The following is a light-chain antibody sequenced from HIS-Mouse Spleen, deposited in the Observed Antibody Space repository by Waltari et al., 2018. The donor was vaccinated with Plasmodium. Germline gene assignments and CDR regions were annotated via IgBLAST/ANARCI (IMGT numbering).Light chain of an antibody. CDR3: QAWDSSTLV. Sequence: SYELTQPPSVSVSPGQTASITCSGDKLGDKYACWYQQKPGQSPVLVIYQDSKRPSGIPERFSGYNAGNTATLTISGTQAMDEADYDCQAWDSSTLVFGGGTKLTVL. CDR1: KLGDKY. J-gene: IGLJ2*01. V-gene: IGLV3-1*01. CDR2: QDS.